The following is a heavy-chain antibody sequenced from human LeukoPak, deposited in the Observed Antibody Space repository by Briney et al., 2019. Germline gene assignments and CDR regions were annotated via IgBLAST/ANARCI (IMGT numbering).Heavy chain of an antibody. D-gene: IGHD3-22*01. V-gene: IGHV4-30-2*01. CDR3: ASGYYYDSSGYYHLDY. J-gene: IGHJ4*02. CDR1: GGSISSGGYS. CDR2: IYHSGST. Sequence: SETLSLTCAVSGGSISSGGYSWSWIRQPPGKGLEWIGYIYHSGSTYYSPSLKSPVTISVDRSKNQFSLKLSSVTAADTAVYYCASGYYYDSSGYYHLDYWGQGTLVTVSS.